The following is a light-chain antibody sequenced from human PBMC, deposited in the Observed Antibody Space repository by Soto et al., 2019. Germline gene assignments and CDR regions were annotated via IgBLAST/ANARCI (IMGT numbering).Light chain of an antibody. CDR3: QQSYSTPIT. V-gene: IGKV1-39*01. CDR2: AAS. J-gene: IGKJ5*01. Sequence: IQLTHSPSSLSASVGDRVTLTCLASQSISSYLHWYQQKPGKAPKLLIYAASSLQSGVPSRFSGSGSGTDFTLTISSLQPEDFATYYCQQSYSTPITFGQGTRLEIK. CDR1: QSISSY.